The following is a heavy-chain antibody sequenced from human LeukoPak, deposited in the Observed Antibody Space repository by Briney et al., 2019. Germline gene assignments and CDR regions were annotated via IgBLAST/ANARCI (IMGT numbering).Heavy chain of an antibody. CDR1: GFTSRNFA. D-gene: IGHD3-10*01. V-gene: IGHV3-23*01. CDR2: IGYSGGAT. CDR3: AKVPYSDYGSGRPPFMDV. J-gene: IGHJ6*02. Sequence: PVGSLRLYCEASGFTSRNFAMSWVRQAPGEGLEWVSTIGYSGGATYYADSVKGRFTISRDNSKNTLYLQMNSLRAEDTAIHYCAKVPYSDYGSGRPPFMDVWGQGTTVAVSS.